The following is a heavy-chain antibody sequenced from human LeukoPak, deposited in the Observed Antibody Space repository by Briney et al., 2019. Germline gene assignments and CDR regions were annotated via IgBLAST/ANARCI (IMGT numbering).Heavy chain of an antibody. D-gene: IGHD5-18*01. CDR1: GFTFSGYT. J-gene: IGHJ4*02. V-gene: IGHV3-21*01. Sequence: GGSLRLSCVASGFTFSGYTMNWVRQAPGKGLEWVSSISSSSSFIYYADSVKGRFTVSRGNAKNSLYLQMNSLRAEDTAVYYCATGLRGYSYGYDLYYFDYWGQGTLVTVSS. CDR3: ATGLRGYSYGYDLYYFDY. CDR2: ISSSSSFI.